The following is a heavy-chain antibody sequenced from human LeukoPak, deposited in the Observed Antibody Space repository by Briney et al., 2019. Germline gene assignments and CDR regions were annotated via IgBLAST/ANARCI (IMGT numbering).Heavy chain of an antibody. D-gene: IGHD6-13*01. CDR1: GFTFSSYW. CDR2: IKQDGSEK. V-gene: IGHV3-7*01. J-gene: IGHJ4*02. Sequence: GGSLRLSCAASGFTFSSYWMSWVRQAPGKGLGWVANIKQDGSEKYYADSVKGRFTISRDNSKNTLYLQMNSLRAEDTAVYYCARAYSSSWYGGPHLWGQGTLVTVSS. CDR3: ARAYSSSWYGGPHL.